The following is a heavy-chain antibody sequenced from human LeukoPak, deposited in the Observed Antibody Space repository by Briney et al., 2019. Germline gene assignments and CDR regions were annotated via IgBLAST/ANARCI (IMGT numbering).Heavy chain of an antibody. CDR1: GFTFSTYF. CDR3: ARERQDTIVHSGAFDI. CDR2: IASDGSHT. D-gene: IGHD3-10*01. V-gene: IGHV3-30-3*01. J-gene: IGHJ4*02. Sequence: GGSLRLSCAASGFTFSTYFMHWVRQAPGKGLEWVAVIASDGSHTFYVESVKGRFTISRDNSKNTLYLQMNSLRAEDTAVYFCARERQDTIVHSGAFDIWGQGTLVTVSS.